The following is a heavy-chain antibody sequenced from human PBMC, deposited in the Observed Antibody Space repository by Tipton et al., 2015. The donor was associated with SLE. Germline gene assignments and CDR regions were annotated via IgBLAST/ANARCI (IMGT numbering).Heavy chain of an antibody. CDR1: GFTFDYHA. D-gene: IGHD3-9*01. V-gene: IGHV3-20*04. J-gene: IGHJ4*02. Sequence: SLRLSCGASGFTFDYHAMSWVRQAPGRGLEWVSGINWNGGSTGADSVKGRFIISRDNAKNSVYLQMNSLRAEDTALYYCARGGRYDILTGYYLFDYWGQGTLVTVSS. CDR3: ARGGRYDILTGYYLFDY. CDR2: INWNGGST.